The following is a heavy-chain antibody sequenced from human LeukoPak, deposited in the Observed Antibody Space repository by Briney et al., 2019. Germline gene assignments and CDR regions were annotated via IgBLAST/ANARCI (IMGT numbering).Heavy chain of an antibody. CDR1: GYPFFSSG. J-gene: IGHJ4*02. CDR3: ARKLPYYYDSSGYYGY. CDR2: FSAYNGVT. V-gene: IGHV1-18*01. Sequence: EASVKVSCKASGYPFFSSGISWVRQAPGQGLEWLGWFSAYNGVTHYARKFRGRLTITTDTSTSTAYMELRSLRSDDTAVYYCARKLPYYYDSSGYYGYWGQGTLVTVSS. D-gene: IGHD3-22*01.